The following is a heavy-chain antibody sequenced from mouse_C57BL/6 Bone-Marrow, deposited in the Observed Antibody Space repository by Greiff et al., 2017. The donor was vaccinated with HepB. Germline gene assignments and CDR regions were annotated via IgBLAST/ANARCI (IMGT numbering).Heavy chain of an antibody. J-gene: IGHJ3*01. V-gene: IGHV1-54*01. CDR1: GYAFTNYL. Sequence: QVQLQQSGAELVRPGTSVKVSCKASGYAFTNYLIEWVKQRPGQGLEWIGVINPGSGGTNYNEKFKGKATLTADKSSSTAYMQLSSLTSEDSAVYLCARRQLRLPSFAYWGQGTLVTVSA. D-gene: IGHD3-2*02. CDR2: INPGSGGT. CDR3: ARRQLRLPSFAY.